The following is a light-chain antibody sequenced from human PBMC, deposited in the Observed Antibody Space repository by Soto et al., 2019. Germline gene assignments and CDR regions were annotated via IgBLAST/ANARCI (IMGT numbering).Light chain of an antibody. CDR3: QQSYSIPRT. CDR2: AAS. J-gene: IGKJ2*01. CDR1: QGISSY. V-gene: IGKV1-8*01. Sequence: AIRMTQSPSSLSASTGDRVTITCRASQGISSYLAWYQQKPGKAPKLLIYAASTLQSGVPSRFSGSGSGTDFTLTISSLQPEEYATYYCQQSYSIPRTFGQGTQLEIK.